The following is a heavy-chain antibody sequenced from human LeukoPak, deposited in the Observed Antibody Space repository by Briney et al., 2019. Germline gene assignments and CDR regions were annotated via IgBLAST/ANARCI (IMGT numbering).Heavy chain of an antibody. Sequence: GRSLRLSCAASGFTFSSYGMHWVRQAPGKGLERVAVISYDGSNKYYADSVKGRFTISRDNSKNTLYLQMNSLRAEDTAVYYCAKEAYCSGGSCYSEGVGSPSYWGQGTLVTVSS. CDR2: ISYDGSNK. D-gene: IGHD2-15*01. V-gene: IGHV3-30*18. J-gene: IGHJ4*02. CDR1: GFTFSSYG. CDR3: AKEAYCSGGSCYSEGVGSPSY.